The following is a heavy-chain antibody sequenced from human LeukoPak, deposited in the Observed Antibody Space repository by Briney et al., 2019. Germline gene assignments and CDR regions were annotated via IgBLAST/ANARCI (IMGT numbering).Heavy chain of an antibody. CDR2: IWYDGSNK. Sequence: QPGGSLRLSCAASGFTFSSYGMHWVRQAPGKGLEWVAVIWYDGSNKYYADSVKGRFTISRDNSKNTLYLQMNSLRAEDTAVYYCASARHYGDYFFGAFDIWGQGTMVTVSS. CDR1: GFTFSSYG. D-gene: IGHD4-17*01. J-gene: IGHJ3*02. V-gene: IGHV3-33*01. CDR3: ASARHYGDYFFGAFDI.